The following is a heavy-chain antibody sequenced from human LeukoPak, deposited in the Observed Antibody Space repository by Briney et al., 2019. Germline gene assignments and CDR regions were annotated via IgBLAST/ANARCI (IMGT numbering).Heavy chain of an antibody. CDR2: GDYSGGT. D-gene: IGHD4-17*01. J-gene: IGHJ3*02. CDR3: ARGGAYGDFDAFDI. Sequence: SETLSLTCTVSGDSFTSATDYWAWIRQPPGKGLEWIASGDYSGGTYYNPSLESRVAISADMSKNQISLKLSSVTPADTAVYYCARGGAYGDFDAFDIWGQGTMVTVSS. V-gene: IGHV4-39*07. CDR1: GDSFTSATDY.